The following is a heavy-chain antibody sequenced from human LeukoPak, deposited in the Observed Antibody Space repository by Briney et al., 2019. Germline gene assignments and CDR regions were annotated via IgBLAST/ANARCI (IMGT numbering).Heavy chain of an antibody. CDR2: IYYSGST. D-gene: IGHD3-9*01. CDR3: ARNPSYDILTGYSDYYGMDV. CDR1: SGSISSYY. Sequence: SETLSLTCTVSSGSISSYYWSWIRQPPGKGLEWIGYIYYSGSTNYNPSLKSRVTISVDTSKNQFSLKLSSVTAADTAVYYCARNPSYDILTGYSDYYGMDVWGQGTTVTVSS. V-gene: IGHV4-59*01. J-gene: IGHJ6*02.